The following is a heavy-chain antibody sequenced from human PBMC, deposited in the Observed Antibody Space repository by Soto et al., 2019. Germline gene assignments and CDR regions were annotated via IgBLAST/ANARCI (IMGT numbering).Heavy chain of an antibody. CDR3: AMSSSWYLDYYYYYGMDV. J-gene: IGHJ6*02. CDR1: GGTFSSYA. Sequence: QVQLVQSGAEVKKPGSSGKVSCKASGGTFSSYAISWVRQAPGQGLEWMGGIIPIFGTANYAQKFQGRVTITADESTSTAYMELSSLRSEDTAVYYCAMSSSWYLDYYYYYGMDVWGQGTTVSVSS. D-gene: IGHD6-13*01. V-gene: IGHV1-69*01. CDR2: IIPIFGTA.